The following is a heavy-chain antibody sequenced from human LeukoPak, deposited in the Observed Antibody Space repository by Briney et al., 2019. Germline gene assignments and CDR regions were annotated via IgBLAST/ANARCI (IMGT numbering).Heavy chain of an antibody. CDR2: IYYSGST. CDR3: ARQPVVPVIVISWFDP. Sequence: PSETLSLTCTVSGGSISSSSYYWGWIRQPPGKGLEWIGSIYYSGSTYYNPSLKSRVTISVDTSKNQFSLKLSSVTAADTAVYYCARQPVVPVIVISWFDPWGQGTLVTVSS. D-gene: IGHD3-16*02. V-gene: IGHV4-39*01. J-gene: IGHJ5*02. CDR1: GGSISSSSYY.